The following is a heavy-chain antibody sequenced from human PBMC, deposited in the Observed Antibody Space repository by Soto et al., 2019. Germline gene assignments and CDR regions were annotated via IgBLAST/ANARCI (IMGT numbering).Heavy chain of an antibody. D-gene: IGHD2-2*01. CDR1: GDSVSSNSAA. CDR2: TYYRSKWYN. CDR3: ARGGIVVVPAAMYYGMDV. Sequence: QTLSLTCAISGDSVSSNSAAWNWIRQSPSRGLEWLGRTYYRSKWYNDYAVSVKSRITINPDTSKNQFSLQLNSVTPEDTAVYYCARGGIVVVPAAMYYGMDVWGQGTTVTVSS. J-gene: IGHJ6*02. V-gene: IGHV6-1*01.